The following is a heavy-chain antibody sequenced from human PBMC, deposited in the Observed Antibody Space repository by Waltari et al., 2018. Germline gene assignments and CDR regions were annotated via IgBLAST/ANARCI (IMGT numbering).Heavy chain of an antibody. J-gene: IGHJ4*02. V-gene: IGHV3-23*03. Sequence: VQLLESGGGLVQPGGSLRLSCAASGFTFSSYAMSWVRQAPGKGLEWVSVIYSGGSTYYADSVKGRFTISRDNSKNTLYLQMNSLRAEDTAVYYCAKDRGIVSPLDYWGQGTLVTVSS. CDR1: GFTFSSYA. CDR3: AKDRGIVSPLDY. CDR2: IYSGGST. D-gene: IGHD3-22*01.